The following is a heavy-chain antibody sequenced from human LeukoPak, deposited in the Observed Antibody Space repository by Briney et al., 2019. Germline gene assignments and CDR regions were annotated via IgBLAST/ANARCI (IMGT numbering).Heavy chain of an antibody. CDR2: INHSGST. CDR3: ARGMSAWLRLLYYFDY. D-gene: IGHD5-12*01. CDR1: GGFNTHYY. J-gene: IGHJ4*02. V-gene: IGHV4-34*01. Sequence: PSETLSLTCSVSGGFNTHYYWSWIRQPPGKGLEWIGEINHSGSTNYNPSLKSRVTTSVHTSTNQFSLKLSSVTAADTAVYYCARGMSAWLRLLYYFDYWGQGTLVTVSS.